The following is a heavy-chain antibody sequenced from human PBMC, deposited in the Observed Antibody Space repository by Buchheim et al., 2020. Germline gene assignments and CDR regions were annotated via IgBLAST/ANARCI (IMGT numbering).Heavy chain of an antibody. D-gene: IGHD4-17*01. J-gene: IGHJ6*02. CDR3: SKDRPATVTTQFYDFPGVDV. Sequence: EVQLLESGGGLVQPGGSLRLSCAASGFTFSNYAFSWVRQVPGRGLECVSVIYSDGSGGSTYYADSVRGRFTISRDQSKNTLSLQMNSLRAEDTAVYFCSKDRPATVTTQFYDFPGVDVWGQGTT. CDR1: GFTFSNYA. CDR2: IYSDGSGGST. V-gene: IGHV3-23*03.